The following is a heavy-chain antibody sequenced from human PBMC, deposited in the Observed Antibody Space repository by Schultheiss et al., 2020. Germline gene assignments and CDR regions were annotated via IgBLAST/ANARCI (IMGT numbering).Heavy chain of an antibody. CDR2: IAGSGGGI. V-gene: IGHV3-23*01. CDR1: GFTFSNYA. Sequence: GGSLRLSCAASGFTFSNYAMTWVRQAPGQGLEWVSVIAGSGGGIYYADSVKGRFTISRDNSKNTLYLQMNSLRAEDTAVYYCAKYLLMTAPPRSFDIWGQGTMVTVSS. D-gene: IGHD2-21*02. J-gene: IGHJ3*02. CDR3: AKYLLMTAPPRSFDI.